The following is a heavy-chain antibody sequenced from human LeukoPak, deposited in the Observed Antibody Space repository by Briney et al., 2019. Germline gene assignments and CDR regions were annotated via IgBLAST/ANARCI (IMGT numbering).Heavy chain of an antibody. D-gene: IGHD2-8*02. J-gene: IGHJ6*02. Sequence: GGSLRLSCAASGFTFSSYAMSWVRQAPGKGLVWVSRLISDGSSASYADSVKGRFTISRDNTKNTLYLQMNSLRAEDTAIYYCVRDARYCPDVWGQGTTVTVSS. CDR3: VRDARYCPDV. CDR1: GFTFSSYA. CDR2: LISDGSSA. V-gene: IGHV3-74*01.